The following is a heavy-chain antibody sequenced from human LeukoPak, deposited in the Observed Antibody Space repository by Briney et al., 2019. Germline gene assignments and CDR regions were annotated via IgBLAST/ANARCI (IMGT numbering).Heavy chain of an antibody. CDR1: GYTFTSYY. V-gene: IGHV1-46*01. CDR3: ARDDVAAAGSFDP. D-gene: IGHD6-13*01. CDR2: INPSGGST. Sequence: GASVKVSCKASGYTFTSYYMHWVRQAPGQGLEWMGIINPSGGSTTYAQRFQGRVTMTRDMSTSTVYMELSSLRSEDTAVYYCARDDVAAAGSFDPWGQGTLVTVSS. J-gene: IGHJ5*02.